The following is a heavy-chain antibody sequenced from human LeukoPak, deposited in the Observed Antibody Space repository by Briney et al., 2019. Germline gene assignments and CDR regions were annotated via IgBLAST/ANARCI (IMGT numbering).Heavy chain of an antibody. Sequence: GGSLRLSCVASGFTFTNSWMTWVRQAPGKGLEWVANIKPDDTEKYYVDPVKGRFTISRDNAKNSVFLQMDSLRPDDTAVYYRARGRAIDVWGRGTMVIVSS. V-gene: IGHV3-7*04. CDR3: ARGRAIDV. CDR1: GFTFTNSW. J-gene: IGHJ3*01. CDR2: IKPDDTEK.